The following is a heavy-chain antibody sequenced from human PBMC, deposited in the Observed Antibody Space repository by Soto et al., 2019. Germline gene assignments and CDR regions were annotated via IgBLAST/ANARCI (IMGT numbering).Heavy chain of an antibody. CDR2: IYYSGST. J-gene: IGHJ6*02. Sequence: SETLSLTCTVSGGSISSSSYYWGWIRQPPGKGLEWIGSIYYSGSTYYNPSLKSRVTISVDTSKNQFSLKLSSVTAADTAVYYCARHFSQPWYSSGWGDYYYYGMDVWGQGTTVTVSS. CDR1: GGSISSSSYY. CDR3: ARHFSQPWYSSGWGDYYYYGMDV. D-gene: IGHD6-19*01. V-gene: IGHV4-39*01.